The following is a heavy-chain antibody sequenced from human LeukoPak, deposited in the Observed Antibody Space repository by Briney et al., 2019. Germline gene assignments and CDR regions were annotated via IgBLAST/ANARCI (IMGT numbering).Heavy chain of an antibody. D-gene: IGHD3-10*01. Sequence: SETLSLTCTVSGGSISSSSYYWGWIRQPPGKGLEWIGSIYYSGNTYYNPSLKSRVTISVDTSKNQFSLKLSSVTAADTAVYYCARIISYGSGSYQDGMDVWGQGTTVTVSS. J-gene: IGHJ6*02. CDR3: ARIISYGSGSYQDGMDV. CDR1: GGSISSSSYY. CDR2: IYYSGNT. V-gene: IGHV4-39*07.